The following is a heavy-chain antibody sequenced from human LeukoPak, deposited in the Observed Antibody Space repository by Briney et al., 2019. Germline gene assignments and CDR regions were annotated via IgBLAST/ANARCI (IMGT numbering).Heavy chain of an antibody. Sequence: ASVKVSCKASGYTFTSYGISWVRQAPGQGLEWMGGIIPIFGTANYAQKFQGRVTITADESTSTAYMELSSLRSEDTAVYYCARWAWFGDYWFDPWGQGTLVTVSS. D-gene: IGHD3-10*01. CDR3: ARWAWFGDYWFDP. CDR1: GYTFTSYG. J-gene: IGHJ5*02. V-gene: IGHV1-69*13. CDR2: IIPIFGTA.